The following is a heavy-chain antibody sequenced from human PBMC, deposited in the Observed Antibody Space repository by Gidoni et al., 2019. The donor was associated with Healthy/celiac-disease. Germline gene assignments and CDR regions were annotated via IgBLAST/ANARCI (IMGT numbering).Heavy chain of an antibody. D-gene: IGHD2-2*01. V-gene: IGHV3-15*01. J-gene: IGHJ6*02. CDR2: IKSKTDGGTT. CDR1: GFTFSNAW. CDR3: TTCASTSCRYYYYYGMDV. Sequence: EVQLVESGGGLVKPGGSLRLSCAASGFTFSNAWTSWVRQAPGKGLEWVGRIKSKTDGGTTDYAAPVKGRLTISRDDSKNTLYLQMNSLKTEDTAVYYCTTCASTSCRYYYYYGMDVWGQGTTVTVSS.